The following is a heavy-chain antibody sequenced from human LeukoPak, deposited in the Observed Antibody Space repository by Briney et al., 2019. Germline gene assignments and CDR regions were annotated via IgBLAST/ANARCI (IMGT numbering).Heavy chain of an antibody. CDR1: GFTFKNYA. CDR3: AKGSVSVVVPAVIPYY. CDR2: ISGSGGST. J-gene: IGHJ4*02. D-gene: IGHD2-2*01. V-gene: IGHV3-23*01. Sequence: GGSLRLSCAASGFTFKNYAMSWVRQAPGKGLEWVSGISGSGGSTYYADSVKGRFTISRDNSKNTLYLQTNSLRAEGTAVCYCAKGSVSVVVPAVIPYYWGQGTLVTVSS.